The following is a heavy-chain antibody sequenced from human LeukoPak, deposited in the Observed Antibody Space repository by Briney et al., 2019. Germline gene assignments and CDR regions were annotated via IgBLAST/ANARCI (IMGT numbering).Heavy chain of an antibody. V-gene: IGHV3-30-3*01. D-gene: IGHD2-15*01. J-gene: IGHJ4*02. CDR1: GFTFSSYA. Sequence: PGGSLTLSCAVSGFTFSSYAMHWVRQAPDKGLEWVAVISYDGSNKYDAHSVKGRFTISRGNSKNTLYLQMNSLRAEDTALYYCAKVALGYCSGSSCYYFDYGGQGTLVTVSS. CDR2: ISYDGSNK. CDR3: AKVALGYCSGSSCYYFDY.